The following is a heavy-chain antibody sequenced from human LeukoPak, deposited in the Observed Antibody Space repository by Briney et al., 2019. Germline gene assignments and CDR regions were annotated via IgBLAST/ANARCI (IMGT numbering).Heavy chain of an antibody. CDR2: IGTAGDT. D-gene: IGHD5-12*01. V-gene: IGHV3-13*01. Sequence: GGSLRLSCAASGFTFSSYDMHWVRQATGKGLEWVSAIGTAGDTYYPGSVKGRFTISRENAKNSLYLQMNSLRAGDTAVYYCARSVAGPNWFDPWGQGTLVTVSS. J-gene: IGHJ5*02. CDR3: ARSVAGPNWFDP. CDR1: GFTFSSYD.